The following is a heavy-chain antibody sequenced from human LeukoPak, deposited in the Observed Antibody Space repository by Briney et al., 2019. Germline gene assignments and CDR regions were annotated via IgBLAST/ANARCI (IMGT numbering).Heavy chain of an antibody. CDR3: AKDAGYCSSTSCYTDYYYYYGMDV. J-gene: IGHJ6*02. CDR1: GFIFRNYG. V-gene: IGHV3-23*01. CDR2: ISGSGGST. D-gene: IGHD2-2*02. Sequence: GGSLRLSCAASGFIFRNYGMSWVRQAPGKGLEWVSAISGSGGSTYYADSVKGRFTISRDNSKNTLYLQMNSLRAEDTAVYYCAKDAGYCSSTSCYTDYYYYYGMDVWGQGTTVTVS.